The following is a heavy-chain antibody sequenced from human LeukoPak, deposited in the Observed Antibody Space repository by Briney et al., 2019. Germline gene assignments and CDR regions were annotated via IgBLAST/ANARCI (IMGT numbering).Heavy chain of an antibody. V-gene: IGHV1-18*01. J-gene: IGHJ6*03. CDR1: GYTFTSYA. CDR2: ISSYNGNT. CDR3: ARAGPYSSGWLRSGYYYYYMDV. D-gene: IGHD6-19*01. Sequence: GASVKVSCKASGYTFTSYAITWVRQAPGQGLEWMGWISSYNGNTNYAQKLQGRVTMTTDTSTSTAYMELRSLRSDDTAVYYCARAGPYSSGWLRSGYYYYYMDVWGKGTTVTVSS.